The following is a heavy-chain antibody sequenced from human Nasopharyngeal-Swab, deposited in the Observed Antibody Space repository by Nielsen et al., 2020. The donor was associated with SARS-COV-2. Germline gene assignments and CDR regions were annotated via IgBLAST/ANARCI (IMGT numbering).Heavy chain of an antibody. Sequence: ESLKISCAASGFTFSSYSMNWIRQPPGKGLEWIGDINHSANTNYNPSLKSRVIISIDTSKNQFSLRLNSVTAADTAVYYCARGSGLIDHWGQGDLVTVSS. CDR1: GFTFSSYS. CDR3: ARGSGLIDH. V-gene: IGHV4-34*01. J-gene: IGHJ4*02. CDR2: INHSANT.